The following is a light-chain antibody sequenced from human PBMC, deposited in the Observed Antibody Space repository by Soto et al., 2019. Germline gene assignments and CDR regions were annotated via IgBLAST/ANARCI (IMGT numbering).Light chain of an antibody. CDR1: SSNIGRNY. V-gene: IGLV1-51*01. CDR2: DNN. J-gene: IGLJ3*02. Sequence: QSVLTQPPSVSAAPGQKVTISCSGSSSNIGRNYVSWYQQLPGTAPKLLIYDNNERPSGIPDRFSGSKSGTSATLGITGLQTGDEADYYCGAWDSGLSAGVFGGGTKVTVL. CDR3: GAWDSGLSAGV.